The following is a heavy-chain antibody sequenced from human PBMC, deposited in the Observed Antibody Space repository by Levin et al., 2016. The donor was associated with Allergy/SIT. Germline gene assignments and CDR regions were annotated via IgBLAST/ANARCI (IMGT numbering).Heavy chain of an antibody. V-gene: IGHV4-61*01. CDR2: LSASGAA. CDR1: AGSVSSDSDY. Sequence: SETLSLTCSVSAGSVSSDSDYWSWIRQSPGNGLEFIGYLSASGAATYNTALKSRVIMSLDTSRNQFSLDLRSVTAADTAVYYCVGRHGYGYGIDYWGQGILVTVSS. CDR3: VGRHGYGYGIDY. D-gene: IGHD5-18*01. J-gene: IGHJ4*02.